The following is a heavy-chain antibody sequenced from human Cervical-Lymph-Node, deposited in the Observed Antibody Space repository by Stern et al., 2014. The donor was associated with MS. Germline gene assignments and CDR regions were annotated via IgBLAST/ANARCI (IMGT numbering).Heavy chain of an antibody. V-gene: IGHV1-69*01. D-gene: IGHD3-3*01. CDR2: ISPVLYTA. Sequence: QVQLVQSGAEVKRPGSSVKVSCKASGANFSDFDIRWVRQAPGQGLEWMGGISPVLYTANYAQKFQGRVTITADESRSTAYMELRSLRSDDTAIYYCARSLRSNNFWSGPTEIDYWGQGTLVTVSS. CDR1: GANFSDFD. J-gene: IGHJ4*02. CDR3: ARSLRSNNFWSGPTEIDY.